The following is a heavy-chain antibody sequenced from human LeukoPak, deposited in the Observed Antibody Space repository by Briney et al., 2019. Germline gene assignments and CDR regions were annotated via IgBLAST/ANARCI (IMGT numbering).Heavy chain of an antibody. CDR3: ARTDSGYSYPFDY. CDR1: GGSISSSSYY. Sequence: PSETLSLTCTVSGGSISSSSYYWGWIRQPPGTGLEWIGSIYYSGSTYYNPSLKSRVTISVDTSKNQFSLKLSSVTAADTAVYYCARTDSGYSYPFDYWGQGTLVTVSS. J-gene: IGHJ4*02. V-gene: IGHV4-39*01. CDR2: IYYSGST. D-gene: IGHD5-18*01.